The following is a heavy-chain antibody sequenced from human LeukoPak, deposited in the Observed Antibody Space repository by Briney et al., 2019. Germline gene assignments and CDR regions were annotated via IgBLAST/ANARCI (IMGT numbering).Heavy chain of an antibody. Sequence: PSETLSLTCTVSGGSISSYYWSWIRQPPGKGLEWIGYIYYSGSTNYNPSLKSRVTISVDTSKSQFSLKLSSVTAADTAVYYCARVLYCSSTSCYRPYNWFDPWGQGTLVTVSS. CDR1: GGSISSYY. V-gene: IGHV4-59*01. CDR3: ARVLYCSSTSCYRPYNWFDP. J-gene: IGHJ5*02. CDR2: IYYSGST. D-gene: IGHD2-2*02.